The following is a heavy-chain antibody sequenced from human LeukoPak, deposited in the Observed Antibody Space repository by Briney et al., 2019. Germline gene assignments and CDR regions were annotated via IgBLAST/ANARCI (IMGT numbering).Heavy chain of an antibody. CDR2: IYSGGST. V-gene: IGHV3-53*01. CDR3: ARDHYYGSGSLGYYMDV. D-gene: IGHD3-10*01. CDR1: GFTVSSNY. J-gene: IGHJ6*03. Sequence: PGGSLRLSCAASGFTVSSNYMSWVRQAPGKGLEWVSVIYSGGSTYYADSMKGRFTISRDNSKNTLYLQMNSLRAEDTAVYYCARDHYYGSGSLGYYMDVWGKGTTVTVSS.